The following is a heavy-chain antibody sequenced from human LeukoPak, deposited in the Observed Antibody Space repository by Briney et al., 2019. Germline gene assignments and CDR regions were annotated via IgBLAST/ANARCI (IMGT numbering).Heavy chain of an antibody. V-gene: IGHV1-69*13. Sequence: SVKVSCKASGGTFSSYAISWVRQAPGQGLEWMGGIIPTFGTANYAQKFQGRVTITADESTSTAYMELSSLRSEDTAVYYCARGDAYDFWSGPIDYWGQGTLVTVSS. CDR2: IIPTFGTA. D-gene: IGHD3-3*01. CDR3: ARGDAYDFWSGPIDY. CDR1: GGTFSSYA. J-gene: IGHJ4*02.